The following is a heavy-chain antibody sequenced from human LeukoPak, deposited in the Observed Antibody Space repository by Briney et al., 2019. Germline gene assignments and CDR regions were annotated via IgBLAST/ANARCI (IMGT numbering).Heavy chain of an antibody. CDR3: ARANGMDV. V-gene: IGHV3-7*01. J-gene: IGHJ6*02. Sequence: GGSLRLSCAASGLTFSSYWMSWVRQAPGKGLGWVANIKQDGSEKYYVDSVKGRFTISRDNAKNSLYLQMSSLRDDDTALYYCARANGMDVWGQGTTVTVSS. CDR1: GLTFSSYW. CDR2: IKQDGSEK.